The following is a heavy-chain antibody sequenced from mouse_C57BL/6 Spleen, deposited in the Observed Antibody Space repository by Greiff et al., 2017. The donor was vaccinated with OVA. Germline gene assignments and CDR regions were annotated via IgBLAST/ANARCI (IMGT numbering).Heavy chain of an antibody. V-gene: IGHV5-4*03. Sequence: EVMLVESGGGLVKPGGSLKLSCAASGFTFSSYAMSWVRQTPEKRLEWVATISDGGSYTYYPDNVKGRFTISRDNAKNNLYLQMSHLKSEDTAMYYCARIYYYGSSYEKRAMDYWGQGTSVTVSS. CDR3: ARIYYYGSSYEKRAMDY. CDR2: ISDGGSYT. D-gene: IGHD1-1*01. CDR1: GFTFSSYA. J-gene: IGHJ4*01.